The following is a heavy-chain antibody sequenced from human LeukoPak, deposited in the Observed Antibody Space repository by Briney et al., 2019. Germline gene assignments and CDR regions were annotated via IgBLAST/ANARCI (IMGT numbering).Heavy chain of an antibody. D-gene: IGHD3-22*01. CDR1: GGPISSGDYY. CDR3: ARDNEYYYDSSGLDVVGAFDI. J-gene: IGHJ3*02. V-gene: IGHV4-61*02. Sequence: PSETLSLTCTVSGGPISSGDYYWSWIRQPAGKGLEWIGRIYTSGSTNYNPSLKSRVTISVDTSKNQFSLKLSSVTAADTAVYYCARDNEYYYDSSGLDVVGAFDIWGQGTMVTVSS. CDR2: IYTSGST.